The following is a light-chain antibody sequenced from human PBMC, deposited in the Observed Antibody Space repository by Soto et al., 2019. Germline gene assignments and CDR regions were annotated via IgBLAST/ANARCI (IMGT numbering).Light chain of an antibody. CDR3: LQDYNYPWT. CDR1: QGIRND. CDR2: GAS. Sequence: IQMTQSPSSVSASVGDRVTIACRASQGIRNDLGWYQQKPGKAPKLLIYGASTLQRGVPSRFSGSGSGTDFTLTISSLQPEDFATYYCLQDYNYPWTFGQGTKVDIK. V-gene: IGKV1-6*01. J-gene: IGKJ1*01.